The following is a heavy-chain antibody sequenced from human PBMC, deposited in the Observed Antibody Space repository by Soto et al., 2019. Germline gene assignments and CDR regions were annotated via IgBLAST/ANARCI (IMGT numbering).Heavy chain of an antibody. CDR2: MSYDGGKK. CDR3: ARDGSDYGSNPLSFVDYYGMDV. CDR1: GFTFSSYS. J-gene: IGHJ6*02. D-gene: IGHD4-17*01. V-gene: IGHV3-30-3*01. Sequence: QVQLVESGGGVVQPGRSLRLSCAASGFTFSSYSMHWVRQAPGKGLEWVAVMSYDGGKKYYADSVKGRFTISRDNSKNTPDLQMDGLRPEDTAVYYCARDGSDYGSNPLSFVDYYGMDVWGQGTTVTVSS.